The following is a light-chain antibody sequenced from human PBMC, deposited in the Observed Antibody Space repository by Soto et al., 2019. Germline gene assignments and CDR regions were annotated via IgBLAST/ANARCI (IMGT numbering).Light chain of an antibody. J-gene: IGKJ4*01. CDR1: QSVSSN. V-gene: IGKV3-15*01. CDR3: QQYDNWPLT. CDR2: GAS. Sequence: EIVMTQSPDTLSVSPGERATLSCRASQSVSSNLAWYQQKSGQTPRLLIYGASTRATDIPARFSGSGSGTEFTLTISSLQSEDSDVYYCQQYDNWPLTFGGGTKVEIK.